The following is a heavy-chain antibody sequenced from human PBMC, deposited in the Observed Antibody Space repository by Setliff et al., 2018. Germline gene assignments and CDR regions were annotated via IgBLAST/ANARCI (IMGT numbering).Heavy chain of an antibody. J-gene: IGHJ1*01. V-gene: IGHV3-23*01. CDR2: ISGDSIYI. Sequence: GGSLRLSCAASGFTFSTYSMSWVRQAPGKGLEWVSAISGDSIYIYYGDSVKGRFIISRDNSKNTLYLQMRSLRADDTAVYYCARASLGKFGSAVEYFHHWGQGTLVTVSS. CDR3: ARASLGKFGSAVEYFHH. CDR1: GFTFSTYS. D-gene: IGHD2-15*01.